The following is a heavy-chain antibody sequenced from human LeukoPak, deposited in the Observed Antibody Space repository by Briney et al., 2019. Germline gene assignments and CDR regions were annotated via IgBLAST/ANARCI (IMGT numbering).Heavy chain of an antibody. CDR3: ARAITIFDSGCGY. CDR1: GYTFTGYY. D-gene: IGHD3-3*01. CDR2: INPNSGGT. Sequence: GASVKVSCKASGYTFTGYYMHWVRQAPGQGLEWMGWINPNSGGTNYAQKFQGRVTMTRDTSISTAYMELSRLRSDDTAVYYCARAITIFDSGCGYWGQGTLVTVSS. V-gene: IGHV1-2*02. J-gene: IGHJ4*02.